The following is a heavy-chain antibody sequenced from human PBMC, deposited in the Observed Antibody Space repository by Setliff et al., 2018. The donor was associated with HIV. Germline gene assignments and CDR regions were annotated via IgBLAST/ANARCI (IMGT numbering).Heavy chain of an antibody. CDR2: VHYAGSA. D-gene: IGHD3-10*01. CDR1: GGSISTYY. CDR3: ARDRDFGGNRDAFDF. V-gene: IGHV4-59*01. J-gene: IGHJ3*01. Sequence: SETLSLTCAVSGGSISTYYWSWVRQPPGKGLEWIGFVHYAGSATYNPSLKSRVTISRDRSKKQFSLKVTSVTAADTAVYYCARDRDFGGNRDAFDFWGPGTLVTVSS.